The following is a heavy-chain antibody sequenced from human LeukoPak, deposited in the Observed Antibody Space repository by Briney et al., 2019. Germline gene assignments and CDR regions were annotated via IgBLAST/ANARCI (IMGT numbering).Heavy chain of an antibody. CDR1: GFTFSSYG. CDR3: ARDGDSSSSEGWFDP. CDR2: IRYDGSNK. D-gene: IGHD6-6*01. V-gene: IGHV3-30*02. Sequence: GGSLRLSCAASGFTFSSYGMHWVRQAPGKGPEWVAFIRYDGSNKYYADSVKGRFTISRDNAKNSLYLQMNSLRAEDTAVYYCARDGDSSSSEGWFDPWGQGTLVTVSS. J-gene: IGHJ5*02.